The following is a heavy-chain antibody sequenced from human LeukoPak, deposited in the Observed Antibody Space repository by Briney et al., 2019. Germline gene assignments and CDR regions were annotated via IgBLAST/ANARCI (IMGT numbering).Heavy chain of an antibody. V-gene: IGHV4-59*12. CDR2: IYYSGST. CDR3: ARARSQVVAATN. CDR1: GGSISSYY. Sequence: PSETLSLTCTVSGGSISSYYWSWIRQPPGKGLEWIGYIYYSGSTNYNPSLKSRVTISVDTSKNEFSLKLSSVTAADTAIYYCARARSQVVAATNWGQGTLVTVSS. J-gene: IGHJ4*02. D-gene: IGHD2-15*01.